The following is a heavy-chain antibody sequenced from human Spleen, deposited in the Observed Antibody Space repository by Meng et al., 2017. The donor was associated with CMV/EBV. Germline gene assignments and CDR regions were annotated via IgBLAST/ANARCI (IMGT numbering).Heavy chain of an antibody. J-gene: IGHJ6*02. CDR2: ISDSGGST. V-gene: IGHV3-23*01. D-gene: IGHD3-22*01. Sequence: GESLKISCAASGFTFSSYSMNWVRQAPGKGLEWVSTISDSGGSTFYADSGKGRFTISRDNSKNTLYLQMNSLRAEDTALYYCASYYDLYYGMDVWGQGTLVTVSS. CDR1: GFTFSSYS. CDR3: ASYYDLYYGMDV.